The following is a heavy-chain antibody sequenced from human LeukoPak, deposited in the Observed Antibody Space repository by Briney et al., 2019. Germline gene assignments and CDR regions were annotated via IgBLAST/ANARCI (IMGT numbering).Heavy chain of an antibody. D-gene: IGHD3-22*01. CDR2: ISSSSSTI. CDR1: VFTPSSYE. V-gene: IGHV3-48*01. Sequence: GGSLRLSRAASVFTPSSYEMNWVCQAPGKGVERVSYISSSSSTIYYAHSLKGRFSISRDNAKNSLYLQMKSLRAQETAVYYCARDHHRRLYDSQARDTFDIWGQGTMVTVSS. J-gene: IGHJ3*02. CDR3: ARDHHRRLYDSQARDTFDI.